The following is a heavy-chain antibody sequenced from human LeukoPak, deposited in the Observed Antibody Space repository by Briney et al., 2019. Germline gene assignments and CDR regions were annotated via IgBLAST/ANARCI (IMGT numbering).Heavy chain of an antibody. D-gene: IGHD1-14*01. CDR1: GGSISSGSYY. CDR2: IYTSGST. V-gene: IGHV4-61*02. J-gene: IGHJ3*02. Sequence: SETLSLTCTVSGGSISSGSYYWSWIRQPAGEGLEWIGRIYTSGSTNYNPSLKSRVTISVDRSKNQFSLKLSSVTAADTAVYYCARAEGVRGAFDIWGQGTMVTVSS. CDR3: ARAEGVRGAFDI.